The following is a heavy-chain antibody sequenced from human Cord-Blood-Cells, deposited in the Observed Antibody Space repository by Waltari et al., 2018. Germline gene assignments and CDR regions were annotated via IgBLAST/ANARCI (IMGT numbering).Heavy chain of an antibody. Sequence: QVQLQQWGAGLLKPSETLSLTCAVYGGSFSGYYWSWIRQPPGQGLEWIGEINHSGSTNYNPSLKSRVTISVDTSKNQFSLKLSSVTAADTAVYYCARGGTIRRYFDWLYYFDYWGQGTLVTVSS. J-gene: IGHJ4*02. V-gene: IGHV4-34*01. CDR2: INHSGST. D-gene: IGHD3-9*01. CDR1: GGSFSGYY. CDR3: ARGGTIRRYFDWLYYFDY.